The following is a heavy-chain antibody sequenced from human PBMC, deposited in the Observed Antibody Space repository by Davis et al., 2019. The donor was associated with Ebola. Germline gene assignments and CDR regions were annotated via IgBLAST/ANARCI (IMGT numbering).Heavy chain of an antibody. V-gene: IGHV3-30*04. CDR2: ISYDGSNQ. D-gene: IGHD1-14*01. CDR3: AREFNTHHSF. J-gene: IGHJ4*02. Sequence: GESLKISCAASGFTFSSYAMSWARQAPGKGLEWVATISYDGSNQSYAESVKGRFTISRDNSKNTLYVQMNSLRGEDTGVYYCAREFNTHHSFWGQGTLVTVSS. CDR1: GFTFSSYA.